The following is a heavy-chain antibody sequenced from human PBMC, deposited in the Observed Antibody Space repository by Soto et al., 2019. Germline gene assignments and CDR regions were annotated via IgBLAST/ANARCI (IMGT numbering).Heavy chain of an antibody. D-gene: IGHD3-22*01. CDR2: IYHSGST. CDR1: GGSISSSNW. V-gene: IGHV4-4*02. J-gene: IGHJ4*02. Sequence: PSETLSLTCAVSGGSISSSNWWSWVRQPPGKGLEWIGEIYHSGSTNYNPSLKSRVTISVDKSKNQFSLKLSSVTAADTAVYYCAMTYYYDSSGYYLDYWGQGTLVTVSS. CDR3: AMTYYYDSSGYYLDY.